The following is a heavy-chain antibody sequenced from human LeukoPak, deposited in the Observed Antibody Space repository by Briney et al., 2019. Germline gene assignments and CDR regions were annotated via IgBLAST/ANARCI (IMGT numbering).Heavy chain of an antibody. V-gene: IGHV4-59*01. CDR1: GGSISGYH. Sequence: PESLSLTCTVSGGSISGYHWSWIRQPPGKGLEWIGYIYYSGSTNYNPSLKSRVTISVDTSKNQFSLKLSSVTAADTAVYYCARGGGWFGELLNYYYGMDVWGQGTTVTVSS. CDR3: ARGGGWFGELLNYYYGMDV. J-gene: IGHJ6*02. CDR2: IYYSGST. D-gene: IGHD3-10*01.